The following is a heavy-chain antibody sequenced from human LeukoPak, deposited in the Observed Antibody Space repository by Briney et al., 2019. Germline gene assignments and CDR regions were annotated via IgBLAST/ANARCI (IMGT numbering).Heavy chain of an antibody. Sequence: SETLSLTCTVSGGSISSGSYYWSWIRQPAGKGLEWIGSLYHNENTYYNPSPKSRVTISVDTSKNQFSLKLTSVTAADTAMYYCARVGSGSYYDLWYYSVDVWGKGTTVTVSS. CDR3: ARVGSGSYYDLWYYSVDV. CDR2: LYHNENT. V-gene: IGHV4-39*07. J-gene: IGHJ6*03. D-gene: IGHD1-26*01. CDR1: GGSISSGSYY.